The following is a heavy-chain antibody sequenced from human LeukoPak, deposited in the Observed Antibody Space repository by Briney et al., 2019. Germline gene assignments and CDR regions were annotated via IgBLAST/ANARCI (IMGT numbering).Heavy chain of an antibody. Sequence: GGSLRLSCAASGFTFDDYAMHWVRQAPGKGLEWVSGISWNSGSIGYADSVKGRFTISRDNAKSSLYLQMNSLRAEDTALYYCAKDRGVDYYYYMDVWGKGTTVTVSS. CDR2: ISWNSGSI. V-gene: IGHV3-9*01. J-gene: IGHJ6*03. CDR3: AKDRGVDYYYYMDV. CDR1: GFTFDDYA. D-gene: IGHD2-15*01.